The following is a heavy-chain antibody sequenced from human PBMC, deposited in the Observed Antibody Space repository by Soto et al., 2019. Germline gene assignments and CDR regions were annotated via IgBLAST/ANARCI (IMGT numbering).Heavy chain of an antibody. Sequence: LRVSSTEYGFACKGHSMRWVRQAQGKGLEWLAIISYDGSNTYYADSVKGRFTISRDNSKNTLYLQMNSLRAEDTSVYYCAKEGGLSGSYYISSSYYFDYWGQGTLVTVSS. J-gene: IGHJ4*02. CDR2: ISYDGSNT. CDR3: AKEGGLSGSYYISSSYYFDY. D-gene: IGHD1-26*01. V-gene: IGHV3-30*18. CDR1: GFACKGHS.